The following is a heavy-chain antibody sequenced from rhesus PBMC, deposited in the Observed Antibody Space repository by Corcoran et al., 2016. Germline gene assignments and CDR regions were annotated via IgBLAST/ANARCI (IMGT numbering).Heavy chain of an antibody. J-gene: IGHJ1*01. CDR2: ICGRGGST. V-gene: IGHV4-160*01. D-gene: IGHD3-22*01. Sequence: QVQLQESGPGLVKPSETLSLTCAVSGGSISSTYWSWTRQPPGTGLGWIGRICGRGGSTYATPPRRRRVTISSDTSRNHFSLRLCSVTAANTAVYYCARTSTGVIREYFEFWGQGALVTVSS. CDR3: ARTSTGVIREYFEF. CDR1: GGSISSTY.